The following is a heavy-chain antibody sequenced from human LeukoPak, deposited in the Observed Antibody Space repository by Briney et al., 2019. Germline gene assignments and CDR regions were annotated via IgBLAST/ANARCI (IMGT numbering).Heavy chain of an antibody. CDR3: ARIAAAESTSFDY. CDR1: GFTFSNYW. Sequence: GGSLRLSCAASGFTFSNYWMTWVRQAPGKGLEWVANIKQDGSQNFYVDSVKGRFTISRDNAKSSLYLQMNSLRAEDTAVYYCARIAAAESTSFDYWGQGTLVTASS. D-gene: IGHD6-13*01. J-gene: IGHJ4*02. V-gene: IGHV3-7*01. CDR2: IKQDGSQN.